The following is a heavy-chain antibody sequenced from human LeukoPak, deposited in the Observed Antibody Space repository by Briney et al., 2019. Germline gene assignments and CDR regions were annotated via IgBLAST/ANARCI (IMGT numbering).Heavy chain of an antibody. CDR2: IYSGGTT. CDR1: GFTVSGNY. Sequence: GGSLRLSCAASGFTVSGNYMTWVRQAPGKGLEWVSVIYSGGTTYYADSVKGRFTISRHNSNNTLYLQMNSLRPGDTAVYYCARDLSLDYWGQGTLVTVSS. CDR3: ARDLSLDY. J-gene: IGHJ4*02. V-gene: IGHV3-53*04.